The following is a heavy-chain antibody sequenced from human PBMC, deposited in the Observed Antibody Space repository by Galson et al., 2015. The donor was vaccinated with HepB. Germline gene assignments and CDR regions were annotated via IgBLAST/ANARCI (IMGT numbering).Heavy chain of an antibody. J-gene: IGHJ4*02. D-gene: IGHD3-22*01. Sequence: SLRLSCAASGFTFSSYGMHWVRQAPGKGLEWVAFIRYDGSNKYYADSVKGRFTISRDNSKNTLYLQMNSLRAEDTAVYYCAKDDPAYDSSGYYPDYWGQGTLVTVSS. CDR3: AKDDPAYDSSGYYPDY. CDR2: IRYDGSNK. CDR1: GFTFSSYG. V-gene: IGHV3-30*02.